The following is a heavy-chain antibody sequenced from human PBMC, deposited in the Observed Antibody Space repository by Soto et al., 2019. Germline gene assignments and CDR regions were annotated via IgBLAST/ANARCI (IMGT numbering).Heavy chain of an antibody. Sequence: GVSLRLSCSASGFIFSKYPMHWVRQAPGKGLEYFSTVSNDGGSTFYTDSVKGRFTISRDNSKNMLYLQMTSLRSEDSALYFCVKDSVAYSNSLYFFACRGQGSLVTVSS. J-gene: IGHJ4*02. V-gene: IGHV3-64D*06. CDR1: GFIFSKYP. CDR3: VKDSVAYSNSLYFFAC. D-gene: IGHD4-4*01. CDR2: VSNDGGST.